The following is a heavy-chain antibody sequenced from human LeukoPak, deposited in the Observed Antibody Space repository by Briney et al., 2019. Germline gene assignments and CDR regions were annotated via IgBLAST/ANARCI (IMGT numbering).Heavy chain of an antibody. Sequence: PGRSLRLSCAASGFTFSSYGMHWVRQAPGKGLEWVAVISYDGSNKYYADSVKGRFTISRDNSKNTLYLQMNSLRAEDTAVYYCAILLLESTSSVGYYYYGMDVWGQGTTVTVSS. J-gene: IGHJ6*02. V-gene: IGHV3-30*03. CDR3: AILLLESTSSVGYYYYGMDV. CDR2: ISYDGSNK. D-gene: IGHD2-2*01. CDR1: GFTFSSYG.